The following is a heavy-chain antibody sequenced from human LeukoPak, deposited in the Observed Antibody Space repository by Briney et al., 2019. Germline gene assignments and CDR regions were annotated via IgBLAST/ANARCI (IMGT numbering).Heavy chain of an antibody. D-gene: IGHD3-9*01. J-gene: IGHJ6*02. V-gene: IGHV3-30-3*01. Sequence: PGGSLTLSCAAAGFTFSSYSMHWVRQAPGKGLEWVAVISFDGNNKYYADSVKGRFTISRDKSKNTLYLQMNSLRAEDTAVYYCARDRVLRYFDTREYYYYYGMDVWGQGATVTVSS. CDR1: GFTFSSYS. CDR2: ISFDGNNK. CDR3: ARDRVLRYFDTREYYYYYGMDV.